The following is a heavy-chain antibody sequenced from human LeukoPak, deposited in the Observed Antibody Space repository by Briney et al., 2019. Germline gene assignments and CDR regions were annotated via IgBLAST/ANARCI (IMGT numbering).Heavy chain of an antibody. CDR3: ARGVDQWLRFGDYFDY. J-gene: IGHJ4*02. CDR2: INPNSGGT. V-gene: IGHV1-2*02. Sequence: GASVKVSCKASGYTLTDNYIHWVRQAPGQGLEWMGWINPNSGGTNYAQKFQGRVTMTRDTSISTAYMELSRLRSDDTAVYYCARGVDQWLRFGDYFDYWGQGTLVTVSS. D-gene: IGHD5-12*01. CDR1: GYTLTDNY.